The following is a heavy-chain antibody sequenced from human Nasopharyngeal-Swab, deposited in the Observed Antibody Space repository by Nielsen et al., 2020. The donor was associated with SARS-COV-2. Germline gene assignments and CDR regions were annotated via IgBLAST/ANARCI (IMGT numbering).Heavy chain of an antibody. Sequence: GESLKISCAASGFTFSTYDMHWVRQAPGKGLEWVAVISYDGSDQYSADSVQGRFTFSRDNSKNTLYLQMNSLKVEDTAVYYCVKGPRYSRNWSDLPPSFDFWGQGTLVTVSS. CDR3: VKGPRYSRNWSDLPPSFDF. V-gene: IGHV3-30*18. CDR1: GFTFSTYD. D-gene: IGHD6-13*01. J-gene: IGHJ4*02. CDR2: ISYDGSDQ.